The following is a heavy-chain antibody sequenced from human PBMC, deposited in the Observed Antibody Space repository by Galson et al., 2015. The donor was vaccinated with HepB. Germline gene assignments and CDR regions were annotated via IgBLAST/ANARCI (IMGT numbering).Heavy chain of an antibody. D-gene: IGHD3-16*01. CDR1: GDSVSSNSAA. CDR2: TYFRSKWYY. CDR3: ARGSYDYVRVTTVRHYYGMDV. Sequence: CAISGDSVSSNSAAWNWLRQSPSRGLEWLGRTYFRSKWYYNYAVSVKGRITINPDTSKNQFSLQLNSVTPEDTAVYFCARGSYDYVRVTTVRHYYGMDVWGQGTTVTASS. V-gene: IGHV6-1*01. J-gene: IGHJ6*02.